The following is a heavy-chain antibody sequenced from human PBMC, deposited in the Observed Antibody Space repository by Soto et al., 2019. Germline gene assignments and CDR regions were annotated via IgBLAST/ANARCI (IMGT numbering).Heavy chain of an antibody. CDR1: GGSISSGGYY. V-gene: IGHV4-31*03. CDR3: ARVFKDIVVVPAAIGNKNWFDP. Sequence: SETLSLTCTVSGGSISSGGYYWSWIRQHPGKGLEWIGYIYYSGSTYYNPSLKSRVTISVDTSKNQFSLKLSSVTAADTAVYYCARVFKDIVVVPAAIGNKNWFDPWGQGNLVTVSS. J-gene: IGHJ5*02. CDR2: IYYSGST. D-gene: IGHD2-2*02.